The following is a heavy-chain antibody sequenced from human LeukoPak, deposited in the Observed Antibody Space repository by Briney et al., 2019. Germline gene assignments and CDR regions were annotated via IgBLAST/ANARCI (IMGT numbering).Heavy chain of an antibody. D-gene: IGHD5-12*01. Sequence: SETLSLTCAVSGGSISSGGYSWSWIRQPPGKGLEWIGYIYHSGSTYYNPSLKSRVTISVDRSKNQFSLKLSSVTAVDTAVYYCAREDSGYAFFDYWGQGTLVTVSS. CDR3: AREDSGYAFFDY. CDR1: GGSISSGGYS. CDR2: IYHSGST. J-gene: IGHJ4*02. V-gene: IGHV4-30-2*01.